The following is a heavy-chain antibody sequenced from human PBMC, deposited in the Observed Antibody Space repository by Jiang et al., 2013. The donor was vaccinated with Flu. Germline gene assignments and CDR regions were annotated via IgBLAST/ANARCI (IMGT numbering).Heavy chain of an antibody. CDR1: GFTFTNYY. Sequence: VQLLESGGGLVKPGGSLRLSCAASGFTFTNYYITWIRQAPGKGLEWVSSISSIGSPIYYADSVKGRFTISRDNAKDSLYLQMNSLRAEDTAMYYCARGPTYYYNSSGQTFDYWGQGTLVTVSS. CDR3: ARGPTYYYNSSGQTFDY. D-gene: IGHD3-22*01. V-gene: IGHV3-11*01. CDR2: ISSIGSPI. J-gene: IGHJ4*02.